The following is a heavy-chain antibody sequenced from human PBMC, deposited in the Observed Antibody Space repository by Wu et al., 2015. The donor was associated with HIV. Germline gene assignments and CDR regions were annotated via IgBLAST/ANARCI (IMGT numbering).Heavy chain of an antibody. D-gene: IGHD2-21*02. J-gene: IGHJ6*02. V-gene: IGHV1-2*02. CDR3: ARSYCGGDCHIHLYGMDV. CDR1: GYTFTDFF. Sequence: QVQLVQSGAEVKKPGASVKVSCKASGYTFTDFFIHWVRQAPGQGLEWMGWVSPNTGGTNYAQKFQGRVTMTRDTSINTAYMELTSLTSDDTAMYYCARSYCGGDCHIHLYGMDVWGQGTTVTVSS. CDR2: VSPNTGGT.